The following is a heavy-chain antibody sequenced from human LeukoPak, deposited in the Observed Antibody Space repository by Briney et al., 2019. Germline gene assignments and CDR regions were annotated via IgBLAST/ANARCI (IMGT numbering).Heavy chain of an antibody. CDR2: IIPIFGTA. CDR3: AREEYYYGSGSYLSFYSDY. CDR1: GGTFSSYA. V-gene: IGHV1-69*05. D-gene: IGHD3-10*01. Sequence: SVKVSCKASGGTFSSYAISWVRQAPGQGLEWMGRIIPIFGTANYAQKFQGRVTITTDESTSTAYMELSSLRSEDTAVYYCAREEYYYGSGSYLSFYSDYWGQGTLVTVSS. J-gene: IGHJ4*02.